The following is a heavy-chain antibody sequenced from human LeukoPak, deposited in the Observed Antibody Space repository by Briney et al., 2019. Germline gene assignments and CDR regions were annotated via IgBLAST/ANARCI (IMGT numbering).Heavy chain of an antibody. D-gene: IGHD4-17*01. V-gene: IGHV3-74*01. CDR1: GFTFSNYW. CDR2: INSDGSST. J-gene: IGHJ4*02. CDR3: AKGGATVIDY. Sequence: PGGSLRLSCAASGFTFSNYWMHWVRQAPGKGQVWVSRINSDGSSTTSADSVKGRFTISRDNAKNTLYLQMSSLRAEDTAVYYCAKGGATVIDYWGQGTLVTVSS.